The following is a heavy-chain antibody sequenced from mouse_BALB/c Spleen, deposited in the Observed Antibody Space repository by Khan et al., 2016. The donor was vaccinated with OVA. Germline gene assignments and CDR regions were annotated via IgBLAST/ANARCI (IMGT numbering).Heavy chain of an antibody. CDR3: VRTGTYYRYDGYFND. J-gene: IGHJ1*01. CDR1: GYTFPIYT. Sequence: VQLQESGDELARPGASVKMSFKASGYTFPIYTIHWVKQRPEQGLDWIGYINPSNTYTNYNQKFKDTATLTADKFSNTAYMQLSSLPSEHSAVYYCVRTGTYYRYDGYFNDWGAGTTVTVSS. CDR2: INPSNTYT. V-gene: IGHV1-4*01. D-gene: IGHD2-14*01.